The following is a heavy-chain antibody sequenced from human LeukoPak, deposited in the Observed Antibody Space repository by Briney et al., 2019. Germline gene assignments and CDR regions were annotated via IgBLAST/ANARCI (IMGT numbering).Heavy chain of an antibody. V-gene: IGHV1-2*02. Sequence: ASVKVSCKASGYTFTDSYMHWVRQAPGQGLEWMGWINPNSGGTNCAQKFQGRVTMTRDTSINTAYMELSSLRFDDTAVYYCARGATAGRFSLRPTGAYYMDVWGKGTTVTVSS. CDR1: GYTFTDSY. CDR3: ARGATAGRFSLRPTGAYYMDV. CDR2: INPNSGGT. D-gene: IGHD6-13*01. J-gene: IGHJ6*03.